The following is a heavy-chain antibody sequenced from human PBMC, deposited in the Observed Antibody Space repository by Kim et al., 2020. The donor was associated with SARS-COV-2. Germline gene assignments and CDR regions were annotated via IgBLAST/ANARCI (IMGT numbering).Heavy chain of an antibody. CDR2: IYSGGST. J-gene: IGHJ6*02. V-gene: IGHV3-53*01. D-gene: IGHD6-19*01. CDR3: AMEDEVAGQHYYYYGMDV. Sequence: GGSLRLSCAASGFTVSSNYMSWVRQAPGKGLEWVSVIYSGGSTYYADSVKGRFTISRDNSKNTLYLQMNSLRAEDTAVYYCAMEDEVAGQHYYYYGMDVWGQGTTVTVSS. CDR1: GFTVSSNY.